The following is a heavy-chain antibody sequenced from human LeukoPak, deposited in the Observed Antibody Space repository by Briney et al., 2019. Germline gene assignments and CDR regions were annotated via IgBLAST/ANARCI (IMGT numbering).Heavy chain of an antibody. V-gene: IGHV3-23*01. CDR1: GFTFSSYT. Sequence: PGGSLRLSCAVSGFTFSSYTMSWVRQAPGKGLEWVSGISGSGGGTYYADSVKGRFTISRDNSKNTLYLQMNSLRAEDTAVYYCAKVSGGGLYYDGMDVWGQGTTVTVSS. J-gene: IGHJ6*02. CDR3: AKVSGGGLYYDGMDV. D-gene: IGHD1-14*01. CDR2: ISGSGGGT.